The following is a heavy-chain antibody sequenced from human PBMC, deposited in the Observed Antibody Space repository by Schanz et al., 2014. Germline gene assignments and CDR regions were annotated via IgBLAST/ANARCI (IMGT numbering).Heavy chain of an antibody. CDR2: ISGSGGST. Sequence: EVHLLDSGGGLVQPGGSLRLSCAASGFTFSSYAMSWVRQAPGKGLEWVSAISGSGGSTYYADSVKGRFTISRDNSKNTLYLQMNSLRAEDTAVYYCAKTPREYCNYDNCPNWFDSWGQGTLVTVSS. CDR1: GFTFSSYA. V-gene: IGHV3-23*01. D-gene: IGHD2-15*01. J-gene: IGHJ5*01. CDR3: AKTPREYCNYDNCPNWFDS.